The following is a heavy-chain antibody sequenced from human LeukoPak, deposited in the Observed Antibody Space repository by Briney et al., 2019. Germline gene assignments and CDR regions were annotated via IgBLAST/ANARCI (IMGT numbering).Heavy chain of an antibody. CDR1: GFTFSSYA. V-gene: IGHV3-23*01. Sequence: GGSLRLSCAASGFTFSSYAMSWVRQAPGKGLEWVSAISGSGGSTYYADSVKGRFTISRDNSKNTLYLQMNSLRAEDTAVYYCAKVSDYDSWSGYPWGCYMDVWGKGTTVTVSS. CDR2: ISGSGGST. D-gene: IGHD3-3*01. CDR3: AKVSDYDSWSGYPWGCYMDV. J-gene: IGHJ6*03.